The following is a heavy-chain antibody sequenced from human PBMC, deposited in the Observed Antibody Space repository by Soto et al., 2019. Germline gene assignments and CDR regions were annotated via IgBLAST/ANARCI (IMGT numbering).Heavy chain of an antibody. J-gene: IGHJ4*02. CDR1: GFTFSSYA. CDR2: ITSSGGNI. CDR3: ARGIIRLAGRQGFPPRGFFDN. Sequence: PGGSLRLSCGASGFTFSSYAMNWVRQAPGKNPEWVSVITSSGGNIYYADSVKGRFTISRDNSKNTVYLQMNSLRDEDTAVYYCARGIIRLAGRQGFPPRGFFDNWGQGTLVTVSS. D-gene: IGHD6-6*01. V-gene: IGHV3-23*01.